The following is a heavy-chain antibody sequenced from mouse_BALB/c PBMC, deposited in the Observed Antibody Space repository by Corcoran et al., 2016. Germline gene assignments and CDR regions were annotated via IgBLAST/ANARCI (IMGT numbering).Heavy chain of an antibody. J-gene: IGHJ4*01. D-gene: IGHD2-4*01. CDR2: INPYNDGT. V-gene: IGHV1S136*01. CDR1: GYTFTSYV. Sequence: EVQLQQSGPELVKPGASVKMSCKASGYTFTSYVMHWVKQKPGQGLEWIGYINPYNDGTKYNEKFKGKATLTSDKSSSTAYMELSSLTSEDSAVYYCARTMITTRYYYAMDYWGQGTSVTVSS. CDR3: ARTMITTRYYYAMDY.